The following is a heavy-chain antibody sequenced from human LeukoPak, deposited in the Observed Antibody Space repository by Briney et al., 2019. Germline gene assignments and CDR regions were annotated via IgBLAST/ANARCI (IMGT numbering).Heavy chain of an antibody. CDR1: GFTFSHYG. V-gene: IGHV3-23*01. CDR3: AKSHHVTAIDY. D-gene: IGHD2-21*02. Sequence: PGGSLRLSCAASGFTFSHYGMTWVRQAPGKGLEWVSAISGSGGSTYYAGSVKGRFTISRDNPKNTLYLQMNSLRADDTAVYYCAKSHHVTAIDYWGQGTLVTVSS. J-gene: IGHJ4*02. CDR2: ISGSGGST.